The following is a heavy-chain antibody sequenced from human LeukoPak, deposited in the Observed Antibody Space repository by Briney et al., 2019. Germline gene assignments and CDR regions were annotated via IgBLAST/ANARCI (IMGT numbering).Heavy chain of an antibody. J-gene: IGHJ5*02. CDR3: ARVAGDYYDNHPDP. Sequence: GGSLRLSCAASGFTFDDYGMSWVRQAPGKGLEWVSGINWNGGSTGYADSVKGRFTISRDNAKNSLYLQMNSLRAEDTALYHCARVAGDYYDNHPDPWGQGTLVTVSS. D-gene: IGHD3-22*01. V-gene: IGHV3-20*01. CDR2: INWNGGST. CDR1: GFTFDDYG.